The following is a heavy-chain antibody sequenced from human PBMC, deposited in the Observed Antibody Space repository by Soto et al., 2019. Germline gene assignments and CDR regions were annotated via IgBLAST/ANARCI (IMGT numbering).Heavy chain of an antibody. D-gene: IGHD4-17*01. Sequence: QVQLVQSGAEVKKPGSSVKVSCKASGGTFSSYTISWVRQAPGQGREWMGRIIPILGIANYAQKFQGRVTITADKSTSTAYMELSSLRSEDTAVYYCARDRDYGDYVISYWGQGTLVTVSS. CDR3: ARDRDYGDYVISY. J-gene: IGHJ4*02. V-gene: IGHV1-69*08. CDR2: IIPILGIA. CDR1: GGTFSSYT.